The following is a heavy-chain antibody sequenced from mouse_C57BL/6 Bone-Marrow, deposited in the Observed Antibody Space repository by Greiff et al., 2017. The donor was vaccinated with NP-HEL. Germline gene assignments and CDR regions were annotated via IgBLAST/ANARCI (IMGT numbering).Heavy chain of an antibody. CDR2: IDPSDSYT. J-gene: IGHJ1*03. Sequence: QVHVKQPGAELVRPGTSVKLSCKASGYTFTSYWMHWVKQRPGQGLEWIGVIDPSDSYTNYNQKFKGKATLTVDTSSSTAYMQLSSLTSEDSAVYYCAILWGYFDVWGTGTTVTVSS. D-gene: IGHD1-1*02. CDR1: GYTFTSYW. CDR3: AILWGYFDV. V-gene: IGHV1-59*01.